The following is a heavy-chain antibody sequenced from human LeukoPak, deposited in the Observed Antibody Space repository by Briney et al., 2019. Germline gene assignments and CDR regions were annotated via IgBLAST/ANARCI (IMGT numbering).Heavy chain of an antibody. J-gene: IGHJ4*02. CDR1: GGSISSYY. CDR3: ARDASMTTVTTGLDY. Sequence: SETLSLTCTVSGGSISSYYWSWIRQPPGKGLEWIGYIYYSGSTNYNPSLKSRVTISVDTSKNQFSLKLSSVTAADTAVYHCARDASMTTVTTGLDYWGQGTLVTVSS. D-gene: IGHD4-17*01. V-gene: IGHV4-59*01. CDR2: IYYSGST.